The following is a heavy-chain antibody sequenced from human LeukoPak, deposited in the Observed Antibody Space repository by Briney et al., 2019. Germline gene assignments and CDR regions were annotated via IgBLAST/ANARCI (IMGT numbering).Heavy chain of an antibody. D-gene: IGHD6-19*01. J-gene: IGHJ4*02. CDR1: GGSISSGDYY. V-gene: IGHV4-30-4*08. CDR2: IYYSGST. Sequence: SETLSLTCTVSGGSISSGDYYWSWIRQPPGKGLEWIGYIYYSGSTYYNPSLKSRVTISVDTSKNQFSLKLSPVTAADTAVYYCARGMRGGWYEDYWGQGTLVTVSS. CDR3: ARGMRGGWYEDY.